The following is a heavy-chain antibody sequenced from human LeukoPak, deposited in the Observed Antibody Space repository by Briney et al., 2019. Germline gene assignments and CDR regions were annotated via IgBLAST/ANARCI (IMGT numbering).Heavy chain of an antibody. J-gene: IGHJ4*02. V-gene: IGHV1-46*01. D-gene: IGHD4-17*01. CDR3: ARGVGDYGQSDY. CDR1: GYTFTSNY. Sequence: ASVKVSCKASGYTFTSNYMHWVRQAPGQGLEWMGIINPSDGSANSAQKFQGRVTMTRNTSISTAYMELSSLRSEDTAVYYCARGVGDYGQSDYWGQGTLVTVSS. CDR2: INPSDGSA.